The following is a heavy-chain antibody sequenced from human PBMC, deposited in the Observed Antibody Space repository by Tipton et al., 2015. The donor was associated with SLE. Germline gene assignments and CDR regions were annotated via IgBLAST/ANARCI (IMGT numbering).Heavy chain of an antibody. Sequence: TLSLTCAVYGGSFSGYYWSWIRQPPGKGLEWIGEINYSGSTNYNPSLKSRVTISVDTSKNQFSLKLSSVTAADTAVYYCASSKRGPGYGGYFDYWGQGTLVTVSS. D-gene: IGHD5-12*01. V-gene: IGHV4-34*01. CDR1: GGSFSGYY. J-gene: IGHJ4*02. CDR3: ASSKRGPGYGGYFDY. CDR2: INYSGST.